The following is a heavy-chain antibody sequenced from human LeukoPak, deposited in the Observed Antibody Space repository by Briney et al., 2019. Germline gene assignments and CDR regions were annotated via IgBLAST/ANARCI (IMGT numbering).Heavy chain of an antibody. CDR2: IYTSGST. V-gene: IGHV4-4*09. CDR3: ARNSGGGRTAFIVS. D-gene: IGHD3-10*01. J-gene: IGHJ5*01. CDR1: GASISTYY. Sequence: SETLSLTCTVSGASISTYYWSWIRQPPGKGLEWLGYIYTSGSTNFNPSLKSRVTISVDTSKSQFSLKLASVTAADTAVYYCARNSGGGRTAFIVSWGQGTLLTVSS.